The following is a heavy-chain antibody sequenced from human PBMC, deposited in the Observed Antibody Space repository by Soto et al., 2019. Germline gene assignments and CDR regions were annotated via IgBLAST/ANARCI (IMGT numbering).Heavy chain of an antibody. D-gene: IGHD2-15*01. Sequence: PSETLSLTCAVSGFSISSGNDCGWIRKHPGKGLEWIGSVYHGGKTYYNPSLKSRVSISIDLSKNQFSLKLTSVTAADTAAYYCARPRWYDAFNVWGQGTVVTVSS. CDR1: GFSISSGND. V-gene: IGHV4-38-2*01. CDR3: ARPRWYDAFNV. J-gene: IGHJ3*01. CDR2: VYHGGKT.